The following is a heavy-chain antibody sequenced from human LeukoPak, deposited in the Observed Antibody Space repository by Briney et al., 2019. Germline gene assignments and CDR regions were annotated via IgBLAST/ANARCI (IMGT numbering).Heavy chain of an antibody. Sequence: VASVKVSCKASGYTFTSYDINWVRQATGQGLEWMGWMNPNSGNTGYAQKFQGRVTMTRNTSISTAYMELSSLRSEDTAVYYCAREVVVPAAMGVSYYYMDVWGKGTTVTVSS. D-gene: IGHD2-2*01. CDR3: AREVVVPAAMGVSYYYMDV. CDR2: MNPNSGNT. J-gene: IGHJ6*03. CDR1: GYTFTSYD. V-gene: IGHV1-8*01.